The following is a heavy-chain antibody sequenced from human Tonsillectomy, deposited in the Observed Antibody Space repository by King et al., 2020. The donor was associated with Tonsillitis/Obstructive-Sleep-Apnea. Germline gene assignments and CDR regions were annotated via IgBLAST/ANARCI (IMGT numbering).Heavy chain of an antibody. CDR3: ASGNYKYDYSFDY. D-gene: IGHD1-7*01. Sequence: QLQESGPGLAKPSETLSLTCTVSGDSMRSYHWSWIRQPPGKGLEWIGNIYYGSTNYNPSLKSRVTISIDTSKNQFSLKLSSVTAADTAVYYCASGNYKYDYSFDYWGQGTLVTVSS. V-gene: IGHV4-59*01. J-gene: IGHJ4*02. CDR2: IYYGST. CDR1: GDSMRSYH.